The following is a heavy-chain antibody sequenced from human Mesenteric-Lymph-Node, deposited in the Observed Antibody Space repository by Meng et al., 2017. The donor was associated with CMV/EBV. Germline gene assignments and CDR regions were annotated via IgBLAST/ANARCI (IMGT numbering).Heavy chain of an antibody. V-gene: IGHV1-8*01. CDR3: ARTYSGYDLGDFDI. CDR2: MNPNSGNT. CDR1: GYTFTSYD. J-gene: IGHJ3*02. Sequence: ASVKVSCKASGYTFTSYDINWVRQATGQGLEWMGWMNPNSGNTGYAQKFQGRVTMTRNTSISTAYMELSSLKSEDTAVYYCARTYSGYDLGDFDIWGQGTLVTVSS. D-gene: IGHD5-12*01.